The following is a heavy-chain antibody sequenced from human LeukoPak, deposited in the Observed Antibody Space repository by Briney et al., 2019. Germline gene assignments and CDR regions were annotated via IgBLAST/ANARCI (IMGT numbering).Heavy chain of an antibody. CDR1: GYTFTGYY. Sequence: ASVKVSCKASGYTFTGYYMHWVRQAPGQGLEWMGWINPNSGGTNYAQKFQGRVTMTRDMSISTVYMELSRLRSDDTAVYYCATDKYYYDSSGYYFVDYWGQGTLVTVSS. CDR3: ATDKYYYDSSGYYFVDY. CDR2: INPNSGGT. J-gene: IGHJ4*02. D-gene: IGHD3-22*01. V-gene: IGHV1-2*02.